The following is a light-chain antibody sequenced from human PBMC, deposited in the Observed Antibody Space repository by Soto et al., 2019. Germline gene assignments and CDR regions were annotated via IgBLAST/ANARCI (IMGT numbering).Light chain of an antibody. CDR3: CSYAGSYTFPYVV. CDR1: SSDVGGYNY. J-gene: IGLJ2*01. CDR2: DVS. V-gene: IGLV2-11*01. Sequence: QSALTQPRSVSGSPGQSVTISCTGTSSDVGGYNYVSWYQQHPGKAPKLMIYDVSKRPSGVPDRFSGSKSCNTASLTISGLQAEDEADYYCCSYAGSYTFPYVVFGGGTKLTVL.